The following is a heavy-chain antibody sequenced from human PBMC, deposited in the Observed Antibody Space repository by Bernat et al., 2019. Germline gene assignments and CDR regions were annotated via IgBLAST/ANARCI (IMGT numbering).Heavy chain of an antibody. Sequence: EVQLVESGGGLVQPGGSLRLSCAASGFTFSSYSMNWVRQAPGKGLEWVSYISSSSSTIYYADSVKGRFTISRDNAKNSLYLQMNSLRDEDTAVYYCAGANSLRVYDFWGCYTGYYYYMDVWGKGTTVTVSS. D-gene: IGHD3-3*01. CDR3: AGANSLRVYDFWGCYTGYYYYMDV. J-gene: IGHJ6*03. CDR1: GFTFSSYS. CDR2: ISSSSSTI. V-gene: IGHV3-48*02.